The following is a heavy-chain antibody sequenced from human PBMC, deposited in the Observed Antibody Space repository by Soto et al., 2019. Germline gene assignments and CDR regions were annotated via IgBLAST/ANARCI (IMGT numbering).Heavy chain of an antibody. D-gene: IGHD3-10*01. CDR2: INHSGST. CDR1: GGSFSGYY. CDR3: ARSSPRLWFGALPGLNRDYYYYGMDV. J-gene: IGHJ6*02. Sequence: QVQLQQWGAGLLKPSETLSLTCAVYGGSFSGYYWSWIRQPPGKGLEWIGEINHSGSTNYNPSLKSRVTISVDTSKNQFSLKLSSVTAADTAVYYCARSSPRLWFGALPGLNRDYYYYGMDVWGQGTTVTVSS. V-gene: IGHV4-34*01.